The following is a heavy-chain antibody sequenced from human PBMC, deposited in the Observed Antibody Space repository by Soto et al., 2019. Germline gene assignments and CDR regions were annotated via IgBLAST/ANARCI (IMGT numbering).Heavy chain of an antibody. CDR2: ISGSGGST. V-gene: IGHV3-23*01. CDR1: GFTFSSYA. Sequence: EVQLLESGGGLVQPGGSLRLSCAASGFTFSSYAMSWVRQAPGKGLEWVSAISGSGGSTYYADSVKGRFTISRDNSKNTLDLQMNSLRGEDTGVYYCAKDYGTSSSSGGDAFDIWGQGTMVTVSS. D-gene: IGHD6-6*01. J-gene: IGHJ3*02. CDR3: AKDYGTSSSSGGDAFDI.